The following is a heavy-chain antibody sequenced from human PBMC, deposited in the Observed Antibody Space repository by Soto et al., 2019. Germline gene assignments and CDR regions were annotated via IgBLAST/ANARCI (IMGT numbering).Heavy chain of an antibody. CDR1: GGSISSYY. D-gene: IGHD3-9*01. J-gene: IGHJ5*02. V-gene: IGHV4-59*01. Sequence: PSETLSLTCTVSGGSISSYYWSWIRQPPGKGLEWIGYIYYSGSTNYNPSLKSRVTISVDTSKNQFSLKLSSVTAADTAVYYCARAELRYFDWLPSHNWFVPWGQGTLVTVSS. CDR2: IYYSGST. CDR3: ARAELRYFDWLPSHNWFVP.